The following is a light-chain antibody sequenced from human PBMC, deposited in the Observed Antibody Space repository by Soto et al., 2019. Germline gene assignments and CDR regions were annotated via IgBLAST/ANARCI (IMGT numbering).Light chain of an antibody. CDR1: LGISTY. J-gene: IGKJ3*01. CDR2: AAS. CDR3: QQLNTYT. Sequence: DIQLTQSPSFLSASVGDRVTITCRASLGISTYFAWYQQKPGTAPNLLIYAASTLQSGVPSRFSGSGAGTEFTLTISSLQPEDFATYYCQQLNTYTFGPGTKVDIK. V-gene: IGKV1-9*01.